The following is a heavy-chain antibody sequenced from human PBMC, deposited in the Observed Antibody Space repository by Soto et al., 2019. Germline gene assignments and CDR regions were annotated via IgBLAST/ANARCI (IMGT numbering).Heavy chain of an antibody. CDR3: ARDDLDYVWGSLGY. J-gene: IGHJ4*02. CDR1: GFTFSSYS. Sequence: EVQLVESGGGLVKPGGSLRLSCADSGFTFSSYSMNWVRQAPGKGLEWVSSISSSSSYIYYADSVKGRFTISRDNAKNSLYLQMNSLRAEDTAVYYCARDDLDYVWGSLGYWGQGTLVTVSS. CDR2: ISSSSSYI. D-gene: IGHD3-16*01. V-gene: IGHV3-21*01.